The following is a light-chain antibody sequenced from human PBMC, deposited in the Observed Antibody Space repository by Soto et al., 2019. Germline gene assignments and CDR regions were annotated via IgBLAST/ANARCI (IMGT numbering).Light chain of an antibody. CDR2: WAS. V-gene: IGKV4-1*01. Sequence: DIVMTQSPDSLAVSLGERATINCKSSQRVLYSSSNKNYLAWYQQKPGQPPKLLIYWASTRESGAPDRFSGSGSGTDFTLTISSLQAEDVAVYYCQQYCSSPWTFGQGTKVEIK. CDR1: QRVLYSSSNKNY. CDR3: QQYCSSPWT. J-gene: IGKJ1*01.